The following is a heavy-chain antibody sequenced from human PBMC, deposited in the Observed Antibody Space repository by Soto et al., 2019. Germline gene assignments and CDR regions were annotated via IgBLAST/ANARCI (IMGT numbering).Heavy chain of an antibody. D-gene: IGHD6-19*01. J-gene: IGHJ4*02. CDR2: IKQDGSEK. CDR1: GFTFSSYW. V-gene: IGHV3-7*03. Sequence: EVQLVESGGGLVQPGGSLRLSCAASGFTFSSYWMSWVRQAPGKGLEWVANIKQDGSEKYYVDSVKGRFTISRDNAKNSLYLQMNSLRAEDTAVYYCAKYTSGWDFDYWGQGTLVTVSS. CDR3: AKYTSGWDFDY.